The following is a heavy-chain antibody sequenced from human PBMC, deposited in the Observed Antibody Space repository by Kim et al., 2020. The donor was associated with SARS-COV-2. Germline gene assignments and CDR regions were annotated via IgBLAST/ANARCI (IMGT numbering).Heavy chain of an antibody. V-gene: IGHV4-4*02. CDR3: ASPADSGYGQLDY. Sequence: YNPSLKSRVTISVDKSKNQFSLKLSSVTAADTAVYYCASPADSGYGQLDYWGQGTLVTVSS. J-gene: IGHJ4*02. D-gene: IGHD5-12*01.